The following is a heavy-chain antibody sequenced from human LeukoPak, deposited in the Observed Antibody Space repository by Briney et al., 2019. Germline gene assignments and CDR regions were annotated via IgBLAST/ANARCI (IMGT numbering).Heavy chain of an antibody. J-gene: IGHJ5*02. Sequence: ASVKVSCKASGGTFISYAISWVRQAPGQGLEWMGGIIPIFGTANYAQKFQGRVTITTDESTSTAYMELSSLRSEDTAVYYCARGMGATVWFDPWGQGTLVTVSS. CDR2: IIPIFGTA. CDR1: GGTFISYA. CDR3: ARGMGATVWFDP. V-gene: IGHV1-69*05. D-gene: IGHD1-26*01.